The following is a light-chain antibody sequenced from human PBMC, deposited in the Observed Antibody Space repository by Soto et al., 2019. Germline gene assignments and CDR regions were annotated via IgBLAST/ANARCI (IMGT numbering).Light chain of an antibody. CDR3: LLYGSSPYT. Sequence: LKHSPVTLSLTTGDTATLSCRASQIDSSSSSAWYQQKPGQPPRLLIYDASRRATGIPDRFSGAGSGPDFALNITRLQPEDFAVYFCLLYGSSPYTF. V-gene: IGKV3-20*01. CDR1: QIDSSSS. CDR2: DAS. J-gene: IGKJ2*01.